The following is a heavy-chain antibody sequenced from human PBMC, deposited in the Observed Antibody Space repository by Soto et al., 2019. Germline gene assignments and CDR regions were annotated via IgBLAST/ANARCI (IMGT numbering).Heavy chain of an antibody. CDR2: IIPIFGTA. V-gene: IGHV1-69*12. Sequence: QVQLVQSGAEVKKPGSSVKVSCKASGGTFSSYAISWVRQAPGQGLEWMGGIIPIFGTANYAQKFQGRVTITGDESTSTADMELSSRRSEDTAVYYCARVSPPDIVVVVAATPEHYYYYGMDVWGQGTTVTVSS. CDR1: GGTFSSYA. J-gene: IGHJ6*02. CDR3: ARVSPPDIVVVVAATPEHYYYYGMDV. D-gene: IGHD2-15*01.